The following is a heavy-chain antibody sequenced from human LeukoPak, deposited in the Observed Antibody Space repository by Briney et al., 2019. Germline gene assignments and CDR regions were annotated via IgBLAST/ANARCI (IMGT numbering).Heavy chain of an antibody. CDR3: VRGLWFGELGDY. CDR2: IGTAGDT. CDR1: GFTFSSYD. D-gene: IGHD3-10*01. V-gene: IGHV3-13*01. Sequence: RGSLRLSCAASGFTFSSYDMHWVRQATGKGLEWVSAIGTAGDTYYPGSVKGRFTISRENAKNSLYLQMNSLRAGDTAVYYCVRGLWFGELGDYWGQGTLVTVSS. J-gene: IGHJ4*02.